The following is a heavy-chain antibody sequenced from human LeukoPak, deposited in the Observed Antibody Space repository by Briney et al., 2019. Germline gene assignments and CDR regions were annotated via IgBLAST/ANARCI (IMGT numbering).Heavy chain of an antibody. J-gene: IGHJ4*02. Sequence: GGSLRLSCAASGFTFSSFPMSWVRQAPGKGLQWVSGITGRGGNTYHADSVEGRFTISRDNSKNTLSLQMDSLRAEDTAIYYCARDRAAFDSWGQGTLVTVSS. V-gene: IGHV3-23*01. CDR1: GFTFSSFP. CDR2: ITGRGGNT. CDR3: ARDRAAFDS. D-gene: IGHD6-25*01.